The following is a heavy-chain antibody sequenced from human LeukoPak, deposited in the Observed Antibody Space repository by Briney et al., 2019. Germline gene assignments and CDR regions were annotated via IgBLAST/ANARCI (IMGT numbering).Heavy chain of an antibody. V-gene: IGHV5-51*01. J-gene: IGHJ4*02. Sequence: GESLKISCKGSGYNFSNYWIGWVRQMPGKGLEWMGIIYPGDSDIKYSPSFQGQVTISVDKSISAAYLQWSSLKASDTAVYYCATGGIYSSNFDYWGQGTLVTVSS. CDR1: GYNFSNYW. CDR3: ATGGIYSSNFDY. CDR2: IYPGDSDI. D-gene: IGHD5-18*01.